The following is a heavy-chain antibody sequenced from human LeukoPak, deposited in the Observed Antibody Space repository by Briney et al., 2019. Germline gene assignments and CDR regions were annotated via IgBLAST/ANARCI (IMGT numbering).Heavy chain of an antibody. J-gene: IGHJ4*02. CDR1: GFTFSSYA. D-gene: IGHD2-2*01. CDR2: ISYDGSNK. V-gene: IGHV3-30-3*01. CDR3: AKDKAYCSSISCRQSYDY. Sequence: PGRSLRLSCAASGFTFSSYAMHWVRQAPGKGLEWVAVISYDGSNKYYADSVKGRFTISRDNSKNTLYLQMNSLRAEDTAVYYCAKDKAYCSSISCRQSYDYWGQGTLVTVSS.